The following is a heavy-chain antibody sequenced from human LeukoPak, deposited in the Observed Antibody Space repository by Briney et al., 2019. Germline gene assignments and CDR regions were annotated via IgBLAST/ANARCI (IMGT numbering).Heavy chain of an antibody. Sequence: GASVKVACRASGFTFTTYAIQWVRQAPGQGVEWMGIVNPSGGSTSYAQKFQGRVTMTRDTSTSTVYMELSSLRSEDTAVYYCAREMIWFGKFPGWFDPWGQGTLVTVSS. CDR1: GFTFTTYA. CDR2: VNPSGGST. J-gene: IGHJ5*02. V-gene: IGHV1-46*01. D-gene: IGHD3-10*01. CDR3: AREMIWFGKFPGWFDP.